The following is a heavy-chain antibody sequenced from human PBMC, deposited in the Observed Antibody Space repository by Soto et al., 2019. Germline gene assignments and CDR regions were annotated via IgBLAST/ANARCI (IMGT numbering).Heavy chain of an antibody. V-gene: IGHV5-10-1*01. Sequence: GESLKISCKGSGYSFTSYWIIWVRQMPGKGLEWMGRIDPSDSYTNYSPSFQGHVTISADKSISTAYLQWSSLKASDTAMYYCASLVVDTFGYYYYGMDLWGQGTTVTVSS. CDR2: IDPSDSYT. CDR3: ASLVVDTFGYYYYGMDL. J-gene: IGHJ6*02. CDR1: GYSFTSYW. D-gene: IGHD5-18*01.